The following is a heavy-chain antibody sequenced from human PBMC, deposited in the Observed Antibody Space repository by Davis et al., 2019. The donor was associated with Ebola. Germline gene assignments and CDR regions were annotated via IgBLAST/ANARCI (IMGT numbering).Heavy chain of an antibody. CDR3: AKDLLWWSASDP. CDR2: IGSSSNGR. D-gene: IGHD2-21*01. Sequence: GESLKISCIASGFTSSCCAMNWVRQAPGKGLEWVSGIGSSSNGRHYADSVKGRFTISRDDSKNIVYLQMNSLRAEDTAVYYCAKDLLWWSASDPWGQGTLVTVSS. V-gene: IGHV3-23*05. CDR1: GFTSSCCA. J-gene: IGHJ5*02.